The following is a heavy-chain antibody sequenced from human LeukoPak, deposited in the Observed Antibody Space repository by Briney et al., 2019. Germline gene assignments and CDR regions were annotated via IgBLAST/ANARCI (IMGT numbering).Heavy chain of an antibody. D-gene: IGHD4-17*01. J-gene: IGHJ4*02. CDR3: ARDYGDYYFDY. CDR2: IWYDGSNK. CDR1: GFTFSSYG. V-gene: IGHV3-33*01. Sequence: RRSLRLSCAASGFTFSSYGMHWVSQAPGKGLEWVAVIWYDGSNKYYADSVKGRFTISRDNSKNTLYLQMNSLRAEDTAVYYCARDYGDYYFDYWGRGSLATVSS.